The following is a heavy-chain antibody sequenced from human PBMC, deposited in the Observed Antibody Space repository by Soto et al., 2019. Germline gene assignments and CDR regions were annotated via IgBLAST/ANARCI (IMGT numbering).Heavy chain of an antibody. V-gene: IGHV4-30-2*01. CDR2: IYHSGST. CDR1: GGSISSGGYS. J-gene: IGHJ4*02. CDR3: ARDPGYCSGGSCYYFDY. Sequence: QLQLQESGSGLVKPSQTLSLTCAVSGGSISSGGYSWSWIRQPPGKGLEWIGYIYHSGSTYYNPSLKGRVTISVDRSKNQFSLKLSSVTAADTAVYYCARDPGYCSGGSCYYFDYWGQGTLVTVSS. D-gene: IGHD2-15*01.